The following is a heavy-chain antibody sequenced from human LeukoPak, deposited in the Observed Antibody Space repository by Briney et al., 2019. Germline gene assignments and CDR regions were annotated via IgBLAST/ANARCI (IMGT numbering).Heavy chain of an antibody. J-gene: IGHJ5*02. CDR2: INPDSGGT. CDR1: GCTFTDYY. Sequence: ASVKVSCKASGCTFTDYYMHWVRQAPGQGLEWMGWINPDSGGTNSPQKFQGRVTLTRDTSISTAYMELSSLRSDDTAVYYCARHGIAARLIAWFDPWGQGTLVTVFS. D-gene: IGHD6-6*01. V-gene: IGHV1-2*02. CDR3: ARHGIAARLIAWFDP.